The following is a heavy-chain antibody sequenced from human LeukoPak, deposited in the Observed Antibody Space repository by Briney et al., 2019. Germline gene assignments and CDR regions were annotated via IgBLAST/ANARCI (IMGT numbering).Heavy chain of an antibody. J-gene: IGHJ4*02. CDR3: ATITMIGDGY. V-gene: IGHV1-2*02. D-gene: IGHD3-22*01. CDR2: INPNSGGT. Sequence: ASVKVSCKASGYTLTNYYMEWVRQAPGQGLEWMGWINPNSGGTNYAQKFQGRVTMTRDTSISTAYMELSRLRSDDTAVYYCATITMIGDGYWGQGTLVTVSS. CDR1: GYTLTNYY.